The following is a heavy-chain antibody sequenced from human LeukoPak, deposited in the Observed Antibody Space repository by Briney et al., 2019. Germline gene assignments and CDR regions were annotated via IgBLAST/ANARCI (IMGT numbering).Heavy chain of an antibody. Sequence: PSETLSLTCTVSGGSISSYYWSWIRQPPGKGLEWIGYIYYSGSTNYNPSLKSRVTISVDTSKNQFSLKLSSVTAADTAVYYCARDFMVDYYYGMDVWGQGTTVTVSS. CDR1: GGSISSYY. D-gene: IGHD3-10*01. J-gene: IGHJ6*02. V-gene: IGHV4-59*01. CDR2: IYYSGST. CDR3: ARDFMVDYYYGMDV.